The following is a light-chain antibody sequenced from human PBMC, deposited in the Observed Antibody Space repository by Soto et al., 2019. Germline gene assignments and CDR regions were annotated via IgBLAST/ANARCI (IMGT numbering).Light chain of an antibody. V-gene: IGKV3-15*01. CDR3: QHYSNWPRT. Sequence: EIGMTQSPATLSVSPGERATLSSRASQSVSSTLAWYQQNPGQAPRLLIYVPSNRAPGIPARFSGSGSGTEFTLHFSSLQSEDFAVYYCQHYSNWPRTFGQGTKVEIK. J-gene: IGKJ1*01. CDR1: QSVSST. CDR2: VPS.